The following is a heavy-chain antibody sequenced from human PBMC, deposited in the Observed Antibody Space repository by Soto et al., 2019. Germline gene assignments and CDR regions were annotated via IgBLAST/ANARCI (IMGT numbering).Heavy chain of an antibody. Sequence: QLQLQESGPGLVKPSETLSLTCTVSGGSISSSSYYWGWIRQPPGKGLEWIGSIYYNGGTYYNPSLKSRVTISVDTSKNQFSLKLSSVTAADTALYYCARHRRYGDYPYYYYMDVWGKGTTVTVSS. CDR3: ARHRRYGDYPYYYYMDV. CDR1: GGSISSSSYY. J-gene: IGHJ6*03. CDR2: IYYNGGT. D-gene: IGHD4-17*01. V-gene: IGHV4-39*01.